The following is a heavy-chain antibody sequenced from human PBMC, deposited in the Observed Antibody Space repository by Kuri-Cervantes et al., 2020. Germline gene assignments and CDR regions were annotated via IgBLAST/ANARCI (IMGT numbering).Heavy chain of an antibody. CDR1: GFTFSSYE. J-gene: IGHJ4*02. Sequence: GGSLRLSCAASGFTFSSYEMNWVRQAPGKGLEWVAVISYDGSNKYYADSVKGRFTISRDNSKNTLYLQMNSLRAEDTAVYFCSRDAEGHFDSWGQGTLVTVSS. CDR2: ISYDGSNK. V-gene: IGHV3-30-3*01. CDR3: SRDAEGHFDS.